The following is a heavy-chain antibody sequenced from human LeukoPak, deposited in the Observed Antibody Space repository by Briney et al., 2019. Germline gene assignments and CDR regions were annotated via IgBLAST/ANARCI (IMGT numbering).Heavy chain of an antibody. CDR3: ARGGYHHGFDI. Sequence: PGGSLRLSCAASGFTFRNYWIHWVRQAPGKGLVWVSRIDNDGSDTIYADSVKGRFTISRDNSKNTLYLQMNSLRAEDTAVYYCARGGYHHGFDIWGRGTMVTVSS. D-gene: IGHD5-18*01. CDR1: GFTFRNYW. J-gene: IGHJ3*02. V-gene: IGHV3-74*01. CDR2: IDNDGSDT.